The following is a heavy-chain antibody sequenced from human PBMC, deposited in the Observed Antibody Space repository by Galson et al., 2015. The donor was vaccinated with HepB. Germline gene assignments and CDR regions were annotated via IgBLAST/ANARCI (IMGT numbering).Heavy chain of an antibody. J-gene: IGHJ4*02. D-gene: IGHD6-13*01. CDR1: GYTFTGYY. Sequence: SVKVSCKASGYTFTGYYMHWVRQAPGQGLEWMGRINPNSGGTNYAQKFQGRVTMTRDTSISTAYMELSRLRSEDTAVYYCAREVRGDSSSWYRHFGYWGQGTLVTVSS. V-gene: IGHV1-2*06. CDR3: AREVRGDSSSWYRHFGY. CDR2: INPNSGGT.